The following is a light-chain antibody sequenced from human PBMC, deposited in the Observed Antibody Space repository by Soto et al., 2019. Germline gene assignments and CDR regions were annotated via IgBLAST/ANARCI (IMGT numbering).Light chain of an antibody. CDR1: QPISDY. CDR3: QQHYNTPRT. V-gene: IGKV1-39*01. Sequence: DIQMTQSPSSLPASVGDRVTITCRTSQPISDYLNWYQQKPGKAPTLLIYTASNLQSGVPSRFSGSGSGTHFTLTISSLQPEDFATYYCQQHYNTPRTFGQGTKVDIK. J-gene: IGKJ1*01. CDR2: TAS.